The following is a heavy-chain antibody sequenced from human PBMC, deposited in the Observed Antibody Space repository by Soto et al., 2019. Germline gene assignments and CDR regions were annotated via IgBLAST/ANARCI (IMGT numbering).Heavy chain of an antibody. CDR3: AREYYGTTTWIDY. D-gene: IGHD1-7*01. CDR1: GYTFTSYP. CDR2: VNSYDGTT. Sequence: QVQLVQSAPELQRPGDSVKVSCKTSGYTFTSYPYSWVRQAPGQGLEWMGWVNSYDGTTKVAQQFRDRITLTADKSAATVCMELRRLTSDDTAVYYCAREYYGTTTWIDYWGQGTLVAVSS. V-gene: IGHV1-18*04. J-gene: IGHJ4*02.